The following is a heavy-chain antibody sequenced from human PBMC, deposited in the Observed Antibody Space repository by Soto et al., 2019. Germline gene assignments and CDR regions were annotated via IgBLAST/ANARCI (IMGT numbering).Heavy chain of an antibody. V-gene: IGHV3-23*01. CDR1: GFTFSNYA. CDR3: AKDLGTTWSYFDS. J-gene: IGHJ4*02. D-gene: IGHD6-13*01. Sequence: GGSLRLSCAASGFTFSNYAMNWVRQAPGKGLEWVSVISVSGASTYYADSVKGRFTISRDNSKSTLYLQMNGLRDEDTAVYYCAKDLGTTWSYFDSWGQGTLVTVSS. CDR2: ISVSGAST.